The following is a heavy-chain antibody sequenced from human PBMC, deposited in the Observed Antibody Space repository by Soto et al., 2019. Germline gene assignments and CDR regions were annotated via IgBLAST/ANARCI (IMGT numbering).Heavy chain of an antibody. Sequence: QVQLVQSGAEVKKPGASVKVSCKASGYTFTSYDINWVRQATGQGLEWMGWMKPNSGNTGYAQKFQGRVTMTRTTSISTAYMELSSLRSEDTAVYYCAREHSSRWRFDYWGQGTLVTVSS. D-gene: IGHD6-13*01. V-gene: IGHV1-8*01. CDR1: GYTFTSYD. J-gene: IGHJ4*02. CDR3: AREHSSRWRFDY. CDR2: MKPNSGNT.